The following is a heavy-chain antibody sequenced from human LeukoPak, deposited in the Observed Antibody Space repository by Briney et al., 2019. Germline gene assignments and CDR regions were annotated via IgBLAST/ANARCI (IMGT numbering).Heavy chain of an antibody. Sequence: GGSLRLSCAASGFTFSSYAMHWVRQAPGKGLEWVAVISYDGSNKYYADSVKGRFTISRDNSKNTLYLQMNSLRAEDTAVYYCARSDDESYSSGWYRFDPWGQGTLVTVSS. V-gene: IGHV3-30-3*01. CDR2: ISYDGSNK. CDR3: ARSDDESYSSGWYRFDP. CDR1: GFTFSSYA. J-gene: IGHJ5*02. D-gene: IGHD6-19*01.